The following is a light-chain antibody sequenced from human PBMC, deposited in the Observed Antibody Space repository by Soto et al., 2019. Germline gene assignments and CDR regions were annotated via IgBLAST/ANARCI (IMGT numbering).Light chain of an antibody. V-gene: IGKV3-20*01. CDR2: GAS. CDR1: QSVSSSY. CDR3: QQYGSSPRVT. Sequence: EIVLTQSPGTLSLSPGERATLSCRASQSVSSSYLAWYQQKPGQAPRLRIYGASSRATGIPDRFSGSGSGTDFPLTISRLETEDFAVYYCQQYGSSPRVTFGGGTKVEIK. J-gene: IGKJ4*01.